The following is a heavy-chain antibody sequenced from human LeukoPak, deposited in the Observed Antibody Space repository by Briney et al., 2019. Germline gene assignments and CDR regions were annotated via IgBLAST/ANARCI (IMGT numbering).Heavy chain of an antibody. CDR2: ISSGGATI. Sequence: GGSLRLPCVASGFNFYSFTMNWVRKAPGKGPEGVSYISSGGATIYYRDSVKGRFTISRDNAKNSLYLQMNSLSAEDTAVYYCATTTSSGWVPFDYWGQGTLVAVSS. CDR1: GFNFYSFT. D-gene: IGHD6-25*01. J-gene: IGHJ4*02. CDR3: ATTTSSGWVPFDY. V-gene: IGHV3-48*01.